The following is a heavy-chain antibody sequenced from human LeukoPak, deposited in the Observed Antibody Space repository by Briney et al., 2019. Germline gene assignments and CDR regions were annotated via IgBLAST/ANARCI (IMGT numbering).Heavy chain of an antibody. D-gene: IGHD3-16*01. J-gene: IGHJ6*04. V-gene: IGHV3-7*01. CDR3: ARESFGLDV. CDR2: IKQRGSEN. CDR1: GFTFSSYW. Sequence: AGTLRLSCAASGFTFSSYWMSWVRQAPGKGLEWVANIKQRGSENYYVNSVKGRFTISRDNSRNSLYLKMTSLRAEDTAVYYCARESFGLDVWGKGTTVTVSS.